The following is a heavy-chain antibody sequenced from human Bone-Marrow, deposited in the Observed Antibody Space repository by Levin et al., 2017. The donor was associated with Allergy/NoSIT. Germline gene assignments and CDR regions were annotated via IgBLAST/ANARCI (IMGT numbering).Heavy chain of an antibody. D-gene: IGHD6-19*01. V-gene: IGHV4-34*01. CDR1: GGSFSGYY. CDR2: INHSGST. J-gene: IGHJ6*02. Sequence: SETLSLTCAVYGGSFSGYYWSWIRQPPGKGLEWIGEINHSGSTNYNPSLKSRVTISVDTSKNQFSLKLSSVTAADTAVYYCARHASSGWQIYYYYYGMDVWGQGTTVTVSS. CDR3: ARHASSGWQIYYYYYGMDV.